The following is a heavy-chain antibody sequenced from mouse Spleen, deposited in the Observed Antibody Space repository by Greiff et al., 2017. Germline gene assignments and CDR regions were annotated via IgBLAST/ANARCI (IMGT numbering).Heavy chain of an antibody. Sequence: SGAELVRPGASVKLSCKTSGYSFTSYWIHWVKQRTGQGLEWIARIYPGTGSTYYNEKFKGKATMTADKSSSTAYMQLSSLNSEDSAVYFCARGGYYGSHSLDYRGHGTTLTVSS. D-gene: IGHD1-1*01. V-gene: IGHV1S132*01. CDR1: GYSFTSYW. J-gene: IGHJ2*01. CDR3: ARGGYYGSHSLDY. CDR2: IYPGTGST.